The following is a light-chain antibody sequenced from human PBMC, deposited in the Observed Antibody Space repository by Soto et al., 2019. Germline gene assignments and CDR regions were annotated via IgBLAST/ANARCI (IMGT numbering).Light chain of an antibody. V-gene: IGKV1-27*01. CDR1: QGISNY. CDR2: AAS. J-gene: IGKJ1*01. Sequence: IPMTQSPSSLSATVGDRVTITCRASQGISNYLAWYQQKPGKVPKLLIYAASTLQSGVPSRFSGSGSGTDFTLTISSLQPEDVATYYCQKYNSAPLFGQGTKVDIK. CDR3: QKYNSAPL.